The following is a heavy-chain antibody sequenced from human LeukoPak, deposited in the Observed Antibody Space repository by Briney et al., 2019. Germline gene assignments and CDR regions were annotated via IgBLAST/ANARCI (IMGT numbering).Heavy chain of an antibody. D-gene: IGHD3-22*01. V-gene: IGHV3-74*01. CDR3: AKEYYDSSGYYAY. J-gene: IGHJ4*02. CDR1: GFTFSNFW. Sequence: KSGGSLRLSCVVSGFTFSNFWIHWVRHVPGKGLMWVSRINPDGSSISYADSVKGRFTISRDNAKNTLYLRMNSLRAEDTAVYYCAKEYYDSSGYYAYWGQGTLVTVSS. CDR2: INPDGSSI.